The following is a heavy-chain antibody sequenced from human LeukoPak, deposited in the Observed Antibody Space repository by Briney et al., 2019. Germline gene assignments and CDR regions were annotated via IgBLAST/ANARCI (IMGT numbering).Heavy chain of an antibody. CDR3: ARIHSYYYYMDV. CDR2: ISGSGGST. D-gene: IGHD5-18*01. Sequence: GGSLRLSCAASGFTFSDYYMSWIRQAPGKGLEWVSAISGSGGSTYYADSVKGRFTISRDNSKNTLYLQMNSLRAEDTALYYCARIHSYYYYMDVWGKGTTVTVSS. CDR1: GFTFSDYY. V-gene: IGHV3-23*01. J-gene: IGHJ6*03.